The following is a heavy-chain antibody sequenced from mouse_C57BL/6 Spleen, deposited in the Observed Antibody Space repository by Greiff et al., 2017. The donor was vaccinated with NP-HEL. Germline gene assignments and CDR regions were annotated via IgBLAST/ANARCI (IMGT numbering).Heavy chain of an antibody. CDR2: IDPEDGET. CDR3: ALDYDEAMDY. J-gene: IGHJ4*01. V-gene: IGHV14-2*01. D-gene: IGHD2-4*01. CDR1: GFNIKDYY. Sequence: EVKLEESGAELVKPGASVKLSCTASGFNIKDYYMHWVKQRTEQGLEWIGRIDPEDGETKYAPNFQGKATITADTSYNTASLQLSSLTSEDTAVYYCALDYDEAMDYWGQGTSVTVSS.